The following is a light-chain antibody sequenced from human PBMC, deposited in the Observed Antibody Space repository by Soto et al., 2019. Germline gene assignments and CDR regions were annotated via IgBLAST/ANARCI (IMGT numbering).Light chain of an antibody. CDR3: QQRSYPLT. CDR1: DILSSGF. J-gene: IGKJ5*01. CDR2: GAS. Sequence: EIMLTQSPGMLFSVLGETSTLSCMANDILSSGFLAWYQQKPGQAPRLLIYGASSRATGIPDRFSGSGSGTDFTLTISSLEPEDLAVYSCQQRSYPLTLGQGTRLGIK. V-gene: IGKV3-20*01.